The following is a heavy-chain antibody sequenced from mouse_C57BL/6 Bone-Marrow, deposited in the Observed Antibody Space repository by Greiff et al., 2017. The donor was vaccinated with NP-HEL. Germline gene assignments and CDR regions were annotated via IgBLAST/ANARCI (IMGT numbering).Heavy chain of an antibody. J-gene: IGHJ1*03. Sequence: EVQRVESGGDLVKPGGSLKLSCAASGFTFSSYGMSWVRQTPDKRLEWVATISSGGSYTYYPDSVKGRFTISRDNAKNTLYLQMSSLKSEDTAMYYCARSHYYGSSWYFDVWGTGTTVTVSS. V-gene: IGHV5-6*01. CDR2: ISSGGSYT. CDR3: ARSHYYGSSWYFDV. CDR1: GFTFSSYG. D-gene: IGHD1-1*01.